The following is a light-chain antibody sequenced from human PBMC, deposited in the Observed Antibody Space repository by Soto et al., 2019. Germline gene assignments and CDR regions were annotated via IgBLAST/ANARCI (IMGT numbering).Light chain of an antibody. J-gene: IGKJ1*01. CDR2: AAS. V-gene: IGKV1-39*01. CDR3: RQCYSSSWT. Sequence: DIQMTQSPSSLSASVGDRVTITCRASQSISSYLNWYQQKPGKAPNLLIYAASSLQSGVPSRFSGSGSGTDFTITISSLQPEDFATYYCRQCYSSSWTFGQGTTVEIK. CDR1: QSISSY.